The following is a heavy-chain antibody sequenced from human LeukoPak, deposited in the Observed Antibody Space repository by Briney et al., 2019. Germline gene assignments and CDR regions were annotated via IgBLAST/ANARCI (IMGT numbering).Heavy chain of an antibody. D-gene: IGHD6-19*01. V-gene: IGHV1-18*04. CDR2: ISVYNGNT. J-gene: IGHJ4*02. CDR3: ARDSAQYTNAWYGDS. Sequence: ASVKVSCKASGGIFSSYTISWVRQAPGQGLEWMGWISVYNGNTDYAQKLQGRVTMTTDTSTSTAYMELRSLRSDDTAVYCCARDSAQYTNAWYGDSWGQGTLVTVSS. CDR1: GGIFSSYT.